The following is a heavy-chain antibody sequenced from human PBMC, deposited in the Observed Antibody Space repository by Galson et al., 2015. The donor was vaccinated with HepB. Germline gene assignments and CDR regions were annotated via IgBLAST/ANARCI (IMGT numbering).Heavy chain of an antibody. CDR2: MLYSGIT. V-gene: IGHV4-30-4*02. J-gene: IGHJ3*01. CDR1: GGSISTDYYY. CDR3: ARRLRRTDVFDV. D-gene: IGHD4-17*01. Sequence: SETLSLTCSVSGGSISTDYYYWGWVRQPPGKGLDWIGHMLYSGITYSNPSLKSRVTISSDTSKNQFSLRLTSVTAADTAVYFCARRLRRTDVFDVWGQGARLIVSS.